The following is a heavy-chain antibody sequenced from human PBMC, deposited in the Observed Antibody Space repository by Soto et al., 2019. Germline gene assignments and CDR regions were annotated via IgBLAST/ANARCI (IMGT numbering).Heavy chain of an antibody. Sequence: QLQLQESGPGLLKPSETLSLTCTVSGGSISSSNDFWGWIRQPPGEGLEWIGTIYYSGTTTHYNPSLKSRVTISIDASRTQFSLELTSVTAADTAVYYCATYRVSQGFFDPWGPGTLVTVSS. CDR3: ATYRVSQGFFDP. CDR1: GGSISSSNDF. V-gene: IGHV4-39*01. D-gene: IGHD5-12*01. J-gene: IGHJ5*02. CDR2: IYYSGTTT.